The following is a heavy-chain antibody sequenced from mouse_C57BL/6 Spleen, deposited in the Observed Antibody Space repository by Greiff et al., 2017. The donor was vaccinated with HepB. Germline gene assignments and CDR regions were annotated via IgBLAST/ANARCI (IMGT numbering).Heavy chain of an antibody. V-gene: IGHV5-15*04. CDR3: ARPYYYGSSLPFAY. D-gene: IGHD1-1*01. J-gene: IGHJ3*01. CDR1: GFTFSDYG. Sequence: EVMLVESGGGLVQPGGSLKLSCAASGFTFSDYGMSWVRPAPRKGPEWVAFISNLASSIYYADTVTGRFTISRENAKNTLYLEMSSLRSEDTAMYCCARPYYYGSSLPFAYWGQGTLVTVSA. CDR2: ISNLASSI.